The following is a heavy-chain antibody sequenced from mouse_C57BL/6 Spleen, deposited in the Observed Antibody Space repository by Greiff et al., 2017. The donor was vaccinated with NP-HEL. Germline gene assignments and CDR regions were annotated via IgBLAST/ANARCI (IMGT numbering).Heavy chain of an antibody. J-gene: IGHJ2*01. V-gene: IGHV1-64*01. D-gene: IGHD2-5*01. CDR3: AREDYSNYVFDY. CDR2: IHPNSGST. CDR1: GYTFTSYW. Sequence: QVQLQQPGAELVKPGASVKLSCKASGYTFTSYWMHWVKQRPGQGLEWIGMIHPNSGSTNYNEKFNSKATLTVDKSSSTAYMQLSSLTSEDSAVYYCAREDYSNYVFDYWDQGTTLTVAS.